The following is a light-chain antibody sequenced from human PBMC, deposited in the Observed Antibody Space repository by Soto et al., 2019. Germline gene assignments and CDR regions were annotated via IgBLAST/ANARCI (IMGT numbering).Light chain of an antibody. J-gene: IGKJ4*01. Sequence: VLTQSPATLSLSPGERATLSCRASQSVGNYLAWYQQKSGQAPSLLIYGASNRATGIPARFSGSGSGTDFTLTISSLQPEDFATYYCQQFDDPPLTFGGGTKVDLK. V-gene: IGKV3-11*01. CDR3: QQFDDPPLT. CDR2: GAS. CDR1: QSVGNY.